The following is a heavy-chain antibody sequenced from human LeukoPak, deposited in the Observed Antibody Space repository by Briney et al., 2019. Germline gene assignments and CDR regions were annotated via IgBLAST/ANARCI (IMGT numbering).Heavy chain of an antibody. J-gene: IGHJ3*02. Sequence: GGSLRLSCAASGFTFNSYAMHWVRQAPGKGLEWVAVISYDGSNKYYADSVKGRFTISRDNSKNTLYLQMNSLRAEDTAVYYCARESAFDIWGQGTMVTVSS. CDR3: ARESAFDI. CDR1: GFTFNSYA. CDR2: ISYDGSNK. V-gene: IGHV3-30-3*01.